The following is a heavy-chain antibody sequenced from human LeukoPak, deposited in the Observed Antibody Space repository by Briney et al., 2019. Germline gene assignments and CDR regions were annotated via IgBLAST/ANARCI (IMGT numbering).Heavy chain of an antibody. D-gene: IGHD3-22*01. V-gene: IGHV4-59*04. J-gene: IGHJ4*02. CDR3: ARRDYYDSSGYYWAFDY. Sequence: SETLSLTCTVSGGSISSYYWSWIRQPPGKGLEWIGIIYYSGTTYYNPSLKSRVTISVDTSKNQFSLKLSSVTAADTAVYYCARRDYYDSSGYYWAFDYWGQGTLVTVSS. CDR1: GGSISSYY. CDR2: IYYSGTT.